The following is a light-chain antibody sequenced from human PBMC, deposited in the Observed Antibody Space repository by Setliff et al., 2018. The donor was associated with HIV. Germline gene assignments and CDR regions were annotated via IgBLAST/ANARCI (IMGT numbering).Light chain of an antibody. V-gene: IGLV2-14*01. CDR3: SSYTSSSTPYV. CDR2: EVS. Sequence: VLTQPASVSGSPGQSVTISCTGTSSDVGGYSHVSWYQQHPGKAPKLMIYEVSNRPSGVSNRFSGSKSGNTASLTISGLQAEDEADYYCSSYTSSSTPYVFGTGTKGTVL. CDR1: SSDVGGYSH. J-gene: IGLJ1*01.